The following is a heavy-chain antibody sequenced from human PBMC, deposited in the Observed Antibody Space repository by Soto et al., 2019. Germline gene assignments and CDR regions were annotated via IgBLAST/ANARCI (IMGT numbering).Heavy chain of an antibody. Sequence: PGGSLRLSCAASGFTFGSYGMHWVRQAPGKGLEWVAVIWYDGSNKYYADSVKGRFTISRDNSKNTLYLQMNSLRAEDTAVYYCARANDYGPYYFDYWGQGTLVTVSS. J-gene: IGHJ4*02. CDR3: ARANDYGPYYFDY. CDR2: IWYDGSNK. CDR1: GFTFGSYG. D-gene: IGHD4-17*01. V-gene: IGHV3-33*01.